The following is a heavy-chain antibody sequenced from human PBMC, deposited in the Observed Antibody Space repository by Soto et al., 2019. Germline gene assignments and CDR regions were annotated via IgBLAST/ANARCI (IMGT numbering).Heavy chain of an antibody. CDR3: TTDPRY. J-gene: IGHJ4*02. CDR2: IKSRNEGTTT. D-gene: IGHD1-20*01. CDR1: GVCLNRSW. V-gene: IGHV3-15*01. Sequence: GXSRRLSCEASGVCLNRSWLSWIRQAPVKGLEWLGRIKSRNEGTTTDYAAPGKDRFTISRDDSKHTVYLQMNSLKSEDTGVYYCTTDPRYWGQGTPLTVSS.